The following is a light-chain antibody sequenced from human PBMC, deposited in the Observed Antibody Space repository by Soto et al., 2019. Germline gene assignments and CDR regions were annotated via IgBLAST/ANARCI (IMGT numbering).Light chain of an antibody. CDR1: QSISTW. J-gene: IGKJ4*01. CDR2: WAS. Sequence: DIQVTQSPATLSASVGDRVTITCRASQSISTWLAWYQQEPGQPPQLIIYWASTRESGVPERFSGSGSGTDFTLTISSLEAEDVAFYWCQQYFDVPFTFGGGTKVDIK. V-gene: IGKV1-5*03. CDR3: QQYFDVPFT.